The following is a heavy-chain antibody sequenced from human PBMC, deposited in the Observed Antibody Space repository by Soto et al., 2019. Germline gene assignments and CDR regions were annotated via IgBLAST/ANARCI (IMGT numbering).Heavy chain of an antibody. D-gene: IGHD2-15*01. CDR3: ARDLEYCSGGSCYSAFDY. CDR1: GDSLKNHY. Sequence: SETLSLTCSVSGDSLKNHYWAWIRHSPGKGLEWIGRIYTSGSTNYNPSLKSRVTMSVDTSKNQFSLKLSSVTAADTAVYYCARDLEYCSGGSCYSAFDYWGQGTLVTVSS. J-gene: IGHJ4*02. CDR2: IYTSGST. V-gene: IGHV4-4*07.